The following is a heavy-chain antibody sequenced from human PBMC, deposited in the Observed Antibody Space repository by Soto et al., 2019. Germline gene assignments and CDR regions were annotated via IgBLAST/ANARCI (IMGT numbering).Heavy chain of an antibody. CDR3: AREAGYSSGPTGLYYYYYGMDV. CDR2: INPNSGGT. Sequence: ASVKVSCKASGYTFTGYYMHWVRQAPGQGLEWMGWINPNSGGTNYAQKSQGRVTMTRDTSISTAYMELSRLRSDDTAVYYCAREAGYSSGPTGLYYYYYGMDVWGQGTTVTVSS. CDR1: GYTFTGYY. J-gene: IGHJ6*02. D-gene: IGHD6-19*01. V-gene: IGHV1-2*02.